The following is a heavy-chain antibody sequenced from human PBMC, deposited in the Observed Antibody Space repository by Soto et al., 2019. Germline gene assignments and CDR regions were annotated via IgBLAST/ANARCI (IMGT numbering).Heavy chain of an antibody. V-gene: IGHV3-23*01. CDR2: ISGSGDST. Sequence: GSLRFSCAASGFTFSTYAMNWVRQAPGKGLEWVSGISGSGDSTYYADSVKGRFTVSRDNSKNTLYLQMNSLRAEDTAVFYCAKERSSGWSLDYWGQGTLVTVSS. CDR1: GFTFSTYA. D-gene: IGHD6-19*01. CDR3: AKERSSGWSLDY. J-gene: IGHJ4*02.